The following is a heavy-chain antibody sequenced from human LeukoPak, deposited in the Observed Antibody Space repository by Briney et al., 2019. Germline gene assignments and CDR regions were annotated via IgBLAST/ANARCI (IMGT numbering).Heavy chain of an antibody. J-gene: IGHJ3*02. V-gene: IGHV4-39*01. Sequence: PSETLSLTCIVSGGSISSSTYYWGWIRQPPGKGLEWIGSIYYSGSTYYNPSLKSRVIISVDTSKNQFSLKLSSVTAADTAVYYCARTKIRGWLLTDAFDIWGQGTMVTVSS. CDR2: IYYSGST. D-gene: IGHD3-9*01. CDR1: GGSISSSTYY. CDR3: ARTKIRGWLLTDAFDI.